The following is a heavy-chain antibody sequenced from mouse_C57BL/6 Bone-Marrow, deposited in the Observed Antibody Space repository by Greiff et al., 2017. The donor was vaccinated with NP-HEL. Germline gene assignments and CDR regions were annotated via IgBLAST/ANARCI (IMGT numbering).Heavy chain of an antibody. Sequence: EVKLVESGGDLVKPGGSLKLSCAASGFTFSSYGMSWVRQTPDKRLEWVATISSGGSYTYYPDSVKGRFTISRDNAKNTLYLQMSSLKSADTAMYYCARRGYAWFAYWGQGTLVTVSA. D-gene: IGHD2-2*01. CDR3: ARRGYAWFAY. CDR1: GFTFSSYG. CDR2: ISSGGSYT. V-gene: IGHV5-6*02. J-gene: IGHJ3*01.